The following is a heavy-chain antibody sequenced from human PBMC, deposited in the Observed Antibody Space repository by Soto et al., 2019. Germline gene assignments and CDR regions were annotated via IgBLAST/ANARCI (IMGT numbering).Heavy chain of an antibody. J-gene: IGHJ5*02. CDR3: ARDYRGSSGYNWFDP. V-gene: IGHV4-59*01. Sequence: SETLSLTCTVSGGSISSYYWSWIRQPPGKGLEWIGYIYYSGSTNYNPSLKSRVTISVDTSKNQFSLKLSSVTAADTAVYYCARDYRGSSGYNWFDPWGQGTLVTVSS. CDR2: IYYSGST. CDR1: GGSISSYY. D-gene: IGHD3-22*01.